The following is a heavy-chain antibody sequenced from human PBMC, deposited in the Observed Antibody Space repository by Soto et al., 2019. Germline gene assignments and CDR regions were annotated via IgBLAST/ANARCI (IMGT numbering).Heavy chain of an antibody. CDR2: ITSDTNTI. D-gene: IGHD6-19*01. V-gene: IGHV3-48*02. CDR1: GFPFSIYS. J-gene: IGHJ4*02. Sequence: EVQLVESGGGLVQPGGSLRLTCVASGFPFSIYSMNWVRQAPGKGLEWSSYITSDTNTIKYADSVKGRFTISRDNAKNLVYLQMNGLRDEDTAVYFCARSVDGHFDNWGQGTVVTVSS. CDR3: ARSVDGHFDN.